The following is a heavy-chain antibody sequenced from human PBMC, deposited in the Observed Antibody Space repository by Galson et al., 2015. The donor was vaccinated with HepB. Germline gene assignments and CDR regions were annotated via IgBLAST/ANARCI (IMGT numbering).Heavy chain of an antibody. Sequence: SVKVSCKASGYTFTSYGISWVRQAPGQGLEWMGWISAYTGNTNYAQKLQGRVTMTTDTSTSTAYMELRSLRSDDTAVYYCARDDGGFIAASYFDYWGQRTLVTVSS. CDR3: ARDDGGFIAASYFDY. J-gene: IGHJ4*02. CDR2: ISAYTGNT. V-gene: IGHV1-18*04. CDR1: GYTFTSYG. D-gene: IGHD6-25*01.